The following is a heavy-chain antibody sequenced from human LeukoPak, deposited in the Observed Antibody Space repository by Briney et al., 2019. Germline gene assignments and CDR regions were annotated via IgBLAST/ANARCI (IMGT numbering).Heavy chain of an antibody. J-gene: IGHJ4*02. CDR3: AKDGGYFFDS. CDR2: ISGGVGST. CDR1: GFTLITYA. Sequence: GGSLRLSCAASGFTLITYAMSWVRQTPGNWLELVSRISGGVGSTYYADSVKGRFTISRDNFQNTLYLQMDSLRAEDTAIYYCAKDGGYFFDSWGQGTLVTVSS. V-gene: IGHV3-23*01.